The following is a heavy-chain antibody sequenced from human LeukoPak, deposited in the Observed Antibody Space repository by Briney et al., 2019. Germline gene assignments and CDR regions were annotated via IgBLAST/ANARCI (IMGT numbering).Heavy chain of an antibody. CDR2: IYYSGST. CDR3: ARSDCSSTSCYGYYVDV. CDR1: GGSISSGGYY. Sequence: SETLSLTCTVSGGSISSGGYYWSWIRQHPGKGLEWIGYIYYSGSTYYNPSLKSRVTISVDTSKNQFSLKLSSVTAADTAVYYCARSDCSSTSCYGYYVDVWGKGTTVTVSS. D-gene: IGHD2-2*01. V-gene: IGHV4-31*03. J-gene: IGHJ6*03.